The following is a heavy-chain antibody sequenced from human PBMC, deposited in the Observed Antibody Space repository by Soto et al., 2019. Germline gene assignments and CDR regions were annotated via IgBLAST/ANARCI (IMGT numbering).Heavy chain of an antibody. J-gene: IGHJ6*04. Sequence: HPGGSLRLSCAASGFTFSSYAMSWVRQAPGKGLEWVSAISGSGGSTYYADSVKGRFTISRDNSKNTLYLQMNSLRAEDTAVYYCAKDTILRSYYDFWSGYYKEYYYGMDVWGKGTTVTVSS. CDR3: AKDTILRSYYDFWSGYYKEYYYGMDV. CDR2: ISGSGGST. V-gene: IGHV3-23*01. CDR1: GFTFSSYA. D-gene: IGHD3-3*01.